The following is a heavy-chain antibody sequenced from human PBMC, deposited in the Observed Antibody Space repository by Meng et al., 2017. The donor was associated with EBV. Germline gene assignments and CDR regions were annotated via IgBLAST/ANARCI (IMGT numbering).Heavy chain of an antibody. CDR1: GGPVRNYA. CDR3: ASESGRGYTPDY. Sequence: QVQLVPSAAEVKKPGSLVKVSCKTAGGPVRNYAISWVRQAPGQGLEWLGGFLPTLGAPNYAQKFHGRVSITADESTSTHYMDLSSLRSEDTAVYYCASESGRGYTPDYWGQGTLVTVSS. V-gene: IGHV1-69*01. J-gene: IGHJ4*02. D-gene: IGHD3-10*01. CDR2: FLPTLGAP.